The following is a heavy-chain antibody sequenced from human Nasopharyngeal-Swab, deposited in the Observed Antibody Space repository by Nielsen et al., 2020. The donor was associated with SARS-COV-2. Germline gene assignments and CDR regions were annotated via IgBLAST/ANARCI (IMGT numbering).Heavy chain of an antibody. Sequence: GASLQISCAASGFGFSAFAMSWVPQAPGKGLEWVSAAGGNDGSTFYADSVRGRFTISRDNSKNTLYLQMNSLRAEDTALYYCAKKYGTRGWYVGLDYWGQGTQVTVSS. CDR2: AGGNDGST. J-gene: IGHJ4*02. CDR1: GFGFSAFA. D-gene: IGHD6-19*01. V-gene: IGHV3-23*01. CDR3: AKKYGTRGWYVGLDY.